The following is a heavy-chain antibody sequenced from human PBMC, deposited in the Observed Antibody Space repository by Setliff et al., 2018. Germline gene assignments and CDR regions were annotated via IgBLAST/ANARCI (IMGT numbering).Heavy chain of an antibody. J-gene: IGHJ4*02. CDR1: GYSISSGYI. V-gene: IGHV4-38-2*02. CDR2: IGRTGSI. D-gene: IGHD2-21*02. CDR3: ARDLGHGGDSDY. Sequence: KTSETLSLTCTVSGYSISSGYIWGWIRQPPGKGLEWVGNIGRTGSINYNPSLKSRLTISRDTSKNQVSLKLNSVTATDTAVYYCARDLGHGGDSDYWGQGIQVTVSS.